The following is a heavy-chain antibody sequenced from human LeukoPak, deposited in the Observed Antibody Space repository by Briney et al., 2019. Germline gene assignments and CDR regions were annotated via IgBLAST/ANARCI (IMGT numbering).Heavy chain of an antibody. V-gene: IGHV3-73*01. D-gene: IGHD6-19*01. J-gene: IGHJ6*03. CDR3: AKMYSSGWYPYYYYYMDV. CDR2: IRSKANSYAT. CDR1: GFIFSGSA. Sequence: GGSLRLSCAASGFIFSGSAMHWVRQASGKGLEWVGRIRSKANSYATAYAASVKGRFTISRDDSKNTAYLQMNSLRVEDTAVYYCAKMYSSGWYPYYYYYMDVWGKGTTVTISS.